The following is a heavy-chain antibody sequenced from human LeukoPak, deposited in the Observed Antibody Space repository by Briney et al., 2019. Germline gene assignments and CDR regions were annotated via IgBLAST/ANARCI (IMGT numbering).Heavy chain of an antibody. V-gene: IGHV3-23*01. CDR1: GFTFSSYA. J-gene: IGHJ5*02. CDR3: AKGRSVDYNWFDP. Sequence: GGSLRLSCAASGFTFSSYAMTWVRQAPGKGPGWVSTISDTGGSTYFADSVKGRFTISRDNSKNTLYLQMNSLRAEDTAVYYCAKGRSVDYNWFDPWGQGTLVTVSS. CDR2: ISDTGGST.